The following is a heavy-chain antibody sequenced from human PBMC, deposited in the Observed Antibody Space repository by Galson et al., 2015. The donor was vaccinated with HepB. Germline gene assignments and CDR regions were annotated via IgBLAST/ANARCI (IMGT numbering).Heavy chain of an antibody. CDR1: GFSFSDYG. V-gene: IGHV3-30*18. CDR2: ISFDGSNK. CDR3: AKSSDVVILTSTAFDI. Sequence: SLRLSCAASGFSFSDYGMHWVRQAPGKGLEWVAVISFDGSNKYYADSVKGRLNISRDNSNNTLYLQMNSLRAEDTAVYYCAKSSDVVILTSTAFDIWGQGTMVTVSS. D-gene: IGHD3-22*01. J-gene: IGHJ3*02.